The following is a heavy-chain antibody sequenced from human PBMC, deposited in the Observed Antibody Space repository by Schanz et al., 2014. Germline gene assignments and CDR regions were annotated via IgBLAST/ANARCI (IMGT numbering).Heavy chain of an antibody. Sequence: EVQLLESGGGLVQPGGSLRLSCSASGFTFSTYAMSWVRQAPGKGLEWVSGMSGSGSTADYADSVKGRFTISRDNSRKTLYLQMNSLSAEDTAVYYCAKVAPAATYLDSWGLGTLVTVAS. D-gene: IGHD2-2*01. V-gene: IGHV3-23*01. CDR1: GFTFSTYA. CDR2: MSGSGSTA. CDR3: AKVAPAATYLDS. J-gene: IGHJ4*02.